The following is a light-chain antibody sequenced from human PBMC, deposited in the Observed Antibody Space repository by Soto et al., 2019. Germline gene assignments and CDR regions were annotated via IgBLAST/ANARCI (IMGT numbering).Light chain of an antibody. V-gene: IGKV3-11*01. CDR2: DAS. CDR1: QSVSSY. Sequence: EIVLTQSPATLSLSPVERATLSCRASQSVSSYLAWYQQKPGQAPRLLIYDASNRATGIPARFSGSGSGTDFTLTISSLEPEDFAVYYCQQRYDWPPITFGQGTRLEIK. CDR3: QQRYDWPPIT. J-gene: IGKJ5*01.